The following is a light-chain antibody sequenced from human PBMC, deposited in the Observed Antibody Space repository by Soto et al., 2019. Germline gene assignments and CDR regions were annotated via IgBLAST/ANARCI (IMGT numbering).Light chain of an antibody. J-gene: IGKJ5*01. CDR3: QQRHMWPIP. CDR1: QSVGSN. V-gene: IGKV3-15*01. Sequence: EIVITQSPAPLSVSPGESATLSCRASQSVGSNLAWFQQKPGQAPRLLIYGSSTRATGVPARFSGSGSGTDFTLTISSLEPEDSTVYYCQQRHMWPIPFGQGIRPEI. CDR2: GSS.